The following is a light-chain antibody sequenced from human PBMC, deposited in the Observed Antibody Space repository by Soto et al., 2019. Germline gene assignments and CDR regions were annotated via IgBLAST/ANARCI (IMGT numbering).Light chain of an antibody. CDR1: QSVSSSY. Sequence: CASTLSVSPGERATLSCRASQSVSSSYLAWYQQKPGQAPRLLIYGASSRATGIPDRFSGSGSGTDFTLTISRLEPEDFAVYYCQQYGRSPRTFGQGTKVDIK. CDR3: QQYGRSPRT. V-gene: IGKV3-20*01. CDR2: GAS. J-gene: IGKJ1*01.